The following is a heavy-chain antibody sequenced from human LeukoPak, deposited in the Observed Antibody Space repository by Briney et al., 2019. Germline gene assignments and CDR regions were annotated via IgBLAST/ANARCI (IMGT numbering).Heavy chain of an antibody. Sequence: GGSLRLSCAASGFTFSSYGMHWVRQAPGKGLEWVAVISYDGSNKYYADSVKGRFTISRDNSKNTLYLQMNSLRAEDTAVYYCARDRAGVDGFDYWGQGTLVTVSS. CDR3: ARDRAGVDGFDY. CDR1: GFTFSSYG. D-gene: IGHD2-15*01. V-gene: IGHV3-30*03. CDR2: ISYDGSNK. J-gene: IGHJ4*02.